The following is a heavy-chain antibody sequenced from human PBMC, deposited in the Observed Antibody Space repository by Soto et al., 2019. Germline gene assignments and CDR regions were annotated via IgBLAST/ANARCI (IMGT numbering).Heavy chain of an antibody. CDR1: GFSLSTSVVG. CDR3: AHRGWYSDGMDV. CDR2: IYWSDDK. Sequence: SGPTLVNPTQTLTLTCTFSGFSLSTSVVGVGWIRQPPGKALEWLALIYWSDDKRYSPSLKSRLTITKDTSKNQVVLTMTNMDPVDTATYYCAHRGWYSDGMDVWGQGTTVTVSS. J-gene: IGHJ6*02. D-gene: IGHD6-19*01. V-gene: IGHV2-5*01.